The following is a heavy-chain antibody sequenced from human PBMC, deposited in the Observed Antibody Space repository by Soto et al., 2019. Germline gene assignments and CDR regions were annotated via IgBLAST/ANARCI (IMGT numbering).Heavy chain of an antibody. CDR2: ISYDGSNK. Sequence: QVQLVESGGGVVQPGRSLRLSCAASGFTFSSYAMHWVRQAPGKGLEWVAVISYDGSNKYYADSVKGRFTISRDNSKNTLYLQMNSLRAEDTAVYYCARGQQLVHPAAAWSSRKKLDYWGQGTLVTVSS. V-gene: IGHV3-30-3*01. CDR1: GFTFSSYA. CDR3: ARGQQLVHPAAAWSSRKKLDY. J-gene: IGHJ4*02. D-gene: IGHD6-6*01.